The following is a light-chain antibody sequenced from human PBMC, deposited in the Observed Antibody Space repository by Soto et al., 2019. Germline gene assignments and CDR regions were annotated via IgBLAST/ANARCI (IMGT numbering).Light chain of an antibody. J-gene: IGLJ3*02. CDR3: QSYDSRLSGSV. V-gene: IGLV1-40*01. Sequence: QSALTQPPSMSGAPGQRVTISCSGSSSNIGAGFDVHWYQQLPGTPPKLLVYGNNNRPSGVPDRFSGSKSGTSASLAVTGLQAEDEADYYCQSYDSRLSGSVFGGGTKLTVL. CDR2: GNN. CDR1: SSNIGAGFD.